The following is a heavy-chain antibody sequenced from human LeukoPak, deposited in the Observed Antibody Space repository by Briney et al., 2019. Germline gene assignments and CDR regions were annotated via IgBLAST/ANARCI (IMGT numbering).Heavy chain of an antibody. D-gene: IGHD1-1*01. CDR2: VDHTGST. Sequence: PSETLSLTCTVSGGSISSYYWSWIRQPPGKGLEWIGYVDHTGSTNFNASLNGRVSISRDTTKNLFSLRLRSVTAADTAVYFCARGRVSSGTWYSTYYYYFYMDVWGKGTTVTVSS. V-gene: IGHV4-59*01. CDR1: GGSISSYY. CDR3: ARGRVSSGTWYSTYYYYFYMDV. J-gene: IGHJ6*03.